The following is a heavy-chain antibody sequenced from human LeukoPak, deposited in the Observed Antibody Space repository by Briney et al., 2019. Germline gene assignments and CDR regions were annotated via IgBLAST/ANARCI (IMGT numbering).Heavy chain of an antibody. CDR1: GFTFSSYA. D-gene: IGHD3-22*01. V-gene: IGHV3-23*01. J-gene: IGHJ4*02. CDR2: ISGSGGST. Sequence: GGSLRLSCAASGFTFSSYAMSWFRQAPGKGLEWVSAISGSGGSTYYADSVKGRFTISRDNSKNTLYLQMNSLRAEDTAVYYCAKDPVVVITGQFDYWGQGTLVTVSS. CDR3: AKDPVVVITGQFDY.